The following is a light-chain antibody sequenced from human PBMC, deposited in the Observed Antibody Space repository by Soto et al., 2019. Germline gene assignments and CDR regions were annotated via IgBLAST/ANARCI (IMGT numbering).Light chain of an antibody. Sequence: DIQMTQSPSSLSASMGDRVSITCRASQAISNSLAWYQQKPGKVPKLLIYAASTLQSGVPSRFSGSGSGTDFTLTISSLQPEDSATYFCQQLNSYPQTFGQGTRLEIK. CDR3: QQLNSYPQT. V-gene: IGKV1-27*01. CDR1: QAISNS. J-gene: IGKJ5*01. CDR2: AAS.